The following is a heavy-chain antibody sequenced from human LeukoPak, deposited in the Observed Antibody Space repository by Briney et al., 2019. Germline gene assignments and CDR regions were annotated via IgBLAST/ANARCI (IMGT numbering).Heavy chain of an antibody. Sequence: GGSLRLSCAASGFTFSSYGMSWVRQAPGKGLEWVSAISGSGGSTYYADSVKGRFTISRDNSKNTLYLQMNSLRAEDTAVYYCASLPAYSSSWRNRYYFDYWGQGTLVTVSS. V-gene: IGHV3-23*01. D-gene: IGHD6-13*01. CDR3: ASLPAYSSSWRNRYYFDY. CDR1: GFTFSSYG. J-gene: IGHJ4*02. CDR2: ISGSGGST.